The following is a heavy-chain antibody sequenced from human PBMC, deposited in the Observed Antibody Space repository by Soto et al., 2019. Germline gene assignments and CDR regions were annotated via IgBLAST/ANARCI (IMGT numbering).Heavy chain of an antibody. V-gene: IGHV3-30-3*01. D-gene: IGHD2-2*01. CDR3: ARAGCSSTSCYPHH. Sequence: PGGSLRLSCAASGFTVSDFAMHWVRQAPGKGLEWVAVIPYDGSNKYYADSVKGRFTISRDNSKNTLYLQMNSLRAEDTAVYYCARAGCSSTSCYPHHWGQGTLVTVSS. J-gene: IGHJ5*02. CDR1: GFTVSDFA. CDR2: IPYDGSNK.